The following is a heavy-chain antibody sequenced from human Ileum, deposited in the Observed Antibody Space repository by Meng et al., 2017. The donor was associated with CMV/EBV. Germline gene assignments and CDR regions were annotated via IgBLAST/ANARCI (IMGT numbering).Heavy chain of an antibody. CDR2: MYFSGIA. D-gene: IGHD1-26*01. Sequence: QRQESCTGLVKPVQDLSLTCTAAGDTVSCGRHSWAWFRQPPGKRLEWIGSMYFSGIADYNPSLKSRVTISLHATQKQFSLRLTSVTAADSAVYFCARDLTNKWFYYWGQGTLVTVSS. V-gene: IGHV4-39*07. J-gene: IGHJ4*02. CDR1: GDTVSCGRHS. CDR3: ARDLTNKWFYY.